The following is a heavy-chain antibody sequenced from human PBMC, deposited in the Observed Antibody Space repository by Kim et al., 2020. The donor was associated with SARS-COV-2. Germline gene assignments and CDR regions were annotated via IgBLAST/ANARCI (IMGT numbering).Heavy chain of an antibody. J-gene: IGHJ4*02. CDR3: VRDGRSYGAVH. CDR2: TTRDGDGS. CDR1: GFTFSDYA. Sequence: GGTLRLSCSASGFTFSDYAIHWVRRTPGMGLQYVSATTRDGDGSFYADSVKDRFTIFRDNSKNTLFLQMCGLRIEDTAIYYCVRDGRSYGAVHWGQGTLVSVS. V-gene: IGHV3-64D*06. D-gene: IGHD3-16*01.